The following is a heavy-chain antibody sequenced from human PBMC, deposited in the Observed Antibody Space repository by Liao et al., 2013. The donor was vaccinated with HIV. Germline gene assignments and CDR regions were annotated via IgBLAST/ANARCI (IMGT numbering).Heavy chain of an antibody. CDR1: GGSISSSSYY. CDR2: IYYSGST. D-gene: IGHD3-3*01. V-gene: IGHV4-39*07. Sequence: QVHLQESGPGLVKPSETLSLTCTVSGGSISSSSYYWGWIRQPPGKGLEWIGSIYYSGSTYYNPSLKSRVTISVDTSKNQFSLKLSSVTAADTAVYYCARDPFDFWSGSRLDYWGQGTLVTVSS. CDR3: ARDPFDFWSGSRLDY. J-gene: IGHJ4*02.